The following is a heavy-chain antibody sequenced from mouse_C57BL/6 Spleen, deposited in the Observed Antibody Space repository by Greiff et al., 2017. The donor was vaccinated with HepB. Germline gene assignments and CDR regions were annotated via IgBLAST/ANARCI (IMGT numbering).Heavy chain of an antibody. CDR3: ARDGLPYYDGSSYPHYYAMDY. D-gene: IGHD1-1*01. CDR1: GYTFTDYY. V-gene: IGHV1-76*01. Sequence: VQLQQSGAELVRPGASVKLSCKASGYTFTDYYINWVKQRPGQGLEWIARIYPGSGNTYYNEKFKGKATLTAEKSSSTAYMQLSSLTSEDSAVYVCARDGLPYYDGSSYPHYYAMDYWGQGTSVTVSS. J-gene: IGHJ4*01. CDR2: IYPGSGNT.